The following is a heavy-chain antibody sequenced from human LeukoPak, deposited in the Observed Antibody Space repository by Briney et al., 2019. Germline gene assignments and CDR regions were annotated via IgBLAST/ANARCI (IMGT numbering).Heavy chain of an antibody. CDR2: ISYDGSHK. D-gene: IGHD3-3*01. V-gene: IGHV3-30*18. CDR1: GFSFSSYG. CDR3: AKEKLAYYDFWSGPPLDC. J-gene: IGHJ4*02. Sequence: PGRSLRLSCAASGFSFSSYGMHWVRQAPGKGLEWVAVISYDGSHKFYADSVKGRFTISIDNSKNTMYLQMNTLRTEDAAVYHWAKEKLAYYDFWSGPPLDCWGQGTLVTVSS.